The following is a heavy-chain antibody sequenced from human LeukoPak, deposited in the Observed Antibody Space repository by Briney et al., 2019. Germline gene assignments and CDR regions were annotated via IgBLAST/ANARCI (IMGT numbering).Heavy chain of an antibody. CDR2: ISYDGSNK. CDR1: GFTFSSYA. D-gene: IGHD6-13*01. V-gene: IGHV3-30*01. CDR3: ASSPSAGYYYYYYMDV. Sequence: GGSLRLSCAASGFTFSSYAMHWVRQAPGKGLEWVAVISYDGSNKYYADSVKGRLTISRDNSKNTLYLQMNSLRAEDTAVYYCASSPSAGYYYYYYMDVWGKGTTVTVSS. J-gene: IGHJ6*03.